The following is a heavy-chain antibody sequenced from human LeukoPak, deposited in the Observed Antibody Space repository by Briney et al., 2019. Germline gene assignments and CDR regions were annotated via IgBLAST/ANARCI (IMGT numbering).Heavy chain of an antibody. CDR3: ARALGRITYYYDSSGYVFDY. Sequence: SQTLSLTCTVSGGSISSGGYYWSWIRQHPGKGLEWIGYIYYSGSTYYNPSLKSRVTISVDTSKNQFSLKLSSVTAADTAVYYCARALGRITYYYDSSGYVFDYWDQGTLVTVSS. V-gene: IGHV4-31*03. J-gene: IGHJ4*02. CDR2: IYYSGST. D-gene: IGHD3-22*01. CDR1: GGSISSGGYY.